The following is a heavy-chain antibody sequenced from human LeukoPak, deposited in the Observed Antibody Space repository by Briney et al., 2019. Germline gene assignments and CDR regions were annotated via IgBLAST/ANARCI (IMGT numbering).Heavy chain of an antibody. CDR3: ARNTSGWYNY. V-gene: IGHV1-2*02. D-gene: IGHD6-19*01. J-gene: IGHJ4*02. CDR2: INPDRGGT. CDR1: AYTFTVYY. Sequence: GASVKVSSKPSAYTFTVYYIHWVLQAPGQGLEWMGWINPDRGGTYYAQKFQGRVTMTRDTSISAAYMELSRLRSDDTAVYYCARNTSGWYNYWGQGTLVTVSS.